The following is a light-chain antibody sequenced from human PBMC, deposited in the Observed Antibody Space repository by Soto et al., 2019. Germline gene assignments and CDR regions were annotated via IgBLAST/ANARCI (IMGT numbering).Light chain of an antibody. V-gene: IGKV1-13*02. CDR3: QQFNGFPLT. Sequence: IQLTQSPSSLSASVGDRVPIPCRAGQAIGSALAWYQQRPGKAPKLLLYDASNLEAGVPSRFSGSGSGTDFTLTITSLRPEDFATYYCQQFNGFPLTFGGGTKVQIK. CDR1: QAIGSA. CDR2: DAS. J-gene: IGKJ4*01.